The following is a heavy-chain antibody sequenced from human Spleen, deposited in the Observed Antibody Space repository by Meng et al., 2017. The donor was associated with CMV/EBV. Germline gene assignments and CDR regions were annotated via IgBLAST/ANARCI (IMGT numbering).Heavy chain of an antibody. Sequence: GESLKISCAASGFTFSSYLIHWVRQAPGKGLMWLSRSNSDGSSTTYADSVKGRFTISRDNAKNSLYLQMNSLRAEDTAVYYCARDRLLNVWGQGTTVTVSS. CDR2: SNSDGSST. V-gene: IGHV3-74*01. CDR3: ARDRLLNV. D-gene: IGHD2-21*02. J-gene: IGHJ6*02. CDR1: GFTFSSYL.